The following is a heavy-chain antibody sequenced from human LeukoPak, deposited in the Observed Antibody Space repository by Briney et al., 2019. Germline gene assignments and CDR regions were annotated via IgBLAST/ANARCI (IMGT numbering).Heavy chain of an antibody. J-gene: IGHJ4*02. CDR2: ISSSSSSI. V-gene: IGHV3-21*01. CDR3: ARTATDTGEFDY. Sequence: GESLRLSCAASGFTFSSYSMNWVRQAPGKGLECVSSISSSSSSIYYADSVKGRFTISRDDAKNSLYLQMNSLRAEDTAVYYCARTATDTGEFDYWGQGTLVTVSS. D-gene: IGHD6-13*01. CDR1: GFTFSSYS.